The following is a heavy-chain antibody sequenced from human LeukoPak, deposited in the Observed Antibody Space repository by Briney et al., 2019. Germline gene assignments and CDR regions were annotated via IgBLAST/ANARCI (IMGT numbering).Heavy chain of an antibody. CDR1: GYTFTSYY. CDR3: ARDSGGGGAFDI. CDR2: INPSGGST. J-gene: IGHJ3*02. D-gene: IGHD2-15*01. Sequence: ASVKVSCKASGYTFTSYYMHWVRQAPGQGLEWMGIINPSGGSTSYAQKFQGRVTMTRDTSTSTVYMELSSLRSEDTAVYYGARDSGGGGAFDIWGQGTMVTVSS. V-gene: IGHV1-46*01.